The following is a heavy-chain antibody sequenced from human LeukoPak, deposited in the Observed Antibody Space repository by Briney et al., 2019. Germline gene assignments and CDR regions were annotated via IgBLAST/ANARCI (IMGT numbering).Heavy chain of an antibody. J-gene: IGHJ4*02. Sequence: GGSLRLSCAASGFTFTSYSMNWVRQAPGKGLEWVSTISGGGGSTYYADSVKGRFTISRDNSKNTLYLQVNSLRAEDTAVYYCARVFGELSYWGQGTLVTVSS. V-gene: IGHV3-23*01. CDR2: ISGGGGST. CDR3: ARVFGELSY. D-gene: IGHD3-10*01. CDR1: GFTFTSYS.